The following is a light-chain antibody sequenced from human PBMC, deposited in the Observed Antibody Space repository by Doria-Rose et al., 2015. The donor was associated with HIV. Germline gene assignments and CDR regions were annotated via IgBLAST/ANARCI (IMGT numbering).Light chain of an antibody. V-gene: IGLV8-61*01. CDR2: NTY. CDR1: SGPVTGAYY. CDR3: VLYMGSGIWM. J-gene: IGLJ3*02. Sequence: QTVVTQEPSSSVSLGGTVTLTCGLTSGPVTGAYYPSWHQQTPGQAPRTLIYNTYSLSSGLSDRFSGSILGNKAALTILGAQADDESDYYCVLYMGSGIWMFGGGTKLTVL.